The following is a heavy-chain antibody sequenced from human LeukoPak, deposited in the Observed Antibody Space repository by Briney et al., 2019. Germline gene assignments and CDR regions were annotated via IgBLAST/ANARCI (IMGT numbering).Heavy chain of an antibody. V-gene: IGHV3-7*01. J-gene: IGHJ4*02. CDR3: ARNLHDY. CDR1: GFTFSKYW. CDR2: MKQDGGEK. Sequence: GGSLRLSCAASGFTFSKYWMSWVRQAPGKGLEWVANMKQDGGEKYYVDSVKGRFTISRDNAKNSLYLQMNSLRGKDTAVYYCARNLHDYWGQGTLVTVSS.